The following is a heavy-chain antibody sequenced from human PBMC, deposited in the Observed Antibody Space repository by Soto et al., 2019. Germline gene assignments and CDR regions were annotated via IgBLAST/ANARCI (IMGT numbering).Heavy chain of an antibody. CDR1: GGSIGSGYYY. J-gene: IGHJ6*02. Sequence: SETLSLTCTVSGGSIGSGYYYWSWIRQHPGKGLEWIGYIYYSGGTDYNSSLKSRVTISVDTSKNQFSLKLSSVTAADTAVYYCARVGPATSNYYYYAFEVWGQGTTVTVSS. D-gene: IGHD1-26*01. V-gene: IGHV4-31*03. CDR2: IYYSGGT. CDR3: ARVGPATSNYYYYAFEV.